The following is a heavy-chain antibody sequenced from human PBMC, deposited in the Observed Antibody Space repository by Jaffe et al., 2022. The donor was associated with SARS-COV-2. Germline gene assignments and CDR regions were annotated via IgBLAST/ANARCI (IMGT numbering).Heavy chain of an antibody. J-gene: IGHJ4*02. CDR3: ARRSAYCSSTSCYERFDD. CDR2: IHYSGST. CDR1: GGSISSSSYY. V-gene: IGHV4-39*01. Sequence: QLQLRESGPGLVKPSETLSLTCTVSGGSISSSSYYWGWIRQPPGKGLEWTGSIHYSGSTYYSPSLKSRLTISVDTSKNQFSLNLTSVTAADTAVYYCARRSAYCSSTSCYERFDDWGQGTLVTVSS. D-gene: IGHD2-2*01.